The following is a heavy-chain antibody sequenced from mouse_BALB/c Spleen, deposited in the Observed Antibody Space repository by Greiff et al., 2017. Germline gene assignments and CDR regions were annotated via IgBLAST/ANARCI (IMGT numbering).Heavy chain of an antibody. CDR1: GFTFSSYT. CDR3: TRDSSGYFFDY. Sequence: EVKLVESGGGLVKPGGSLKLSCAASGFTFSSYTMSWVRQTPEKRLEWVATISSGGSYTYYPDSVKGRFTISRDNAKNTLYLQMSSLKSEDTAMYYCTRDSSGYFFDYWGQGTTLTVSS. D-gene: IGHD3-1*01. CDR2: ISSGGSYT. J-gene: IGHJ2*01. V-gene: IGHV5-6-4*01.